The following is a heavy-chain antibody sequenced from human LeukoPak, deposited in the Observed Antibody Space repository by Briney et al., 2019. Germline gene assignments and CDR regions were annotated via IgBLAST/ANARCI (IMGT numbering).Heavy chain of an antibody. CDR2: ISYDGSNK. V-gene: IGHV3-30*18. CDR3: AKDQKVQLRPRPWYYFDY. J-gene: IGHJ4*02. D-gene: IGHD5-18*01. Sequence: SLRLSCAASGFTFSSYGMHWVRQAPGKGLEWVAVISYDGSNKYYADSVKGRFTISRDNSKNTLYLQMNSLRAEDTAVYYCAKDQKVQLRPRPWYYFDYWGQGTLVTVSS. CDR1: GFTFSSYG.